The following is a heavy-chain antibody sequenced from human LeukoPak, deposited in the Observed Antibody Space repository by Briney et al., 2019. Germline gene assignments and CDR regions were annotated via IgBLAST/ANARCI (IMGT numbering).Heavy chain of an antibody. CDR2: ISGSGHST. V-gene: IGHV3-23*01. CDR1: GFTFSSSA. J-gene: IGHJ4*02. D-gene: IGHD3-9*01. Sequence: GGSLRLSCAASGFTFSSSAMSWVRQAPGKGLEWVSAISGSGHSTYYADFVKGRFTVSRDNSKNTLYLQMNSLRAEDTAVYFCAKEPHILTGYYTDYFDYWGQGTLVTVSS. CDR3: AKEPHILTGYYTDYFDY.